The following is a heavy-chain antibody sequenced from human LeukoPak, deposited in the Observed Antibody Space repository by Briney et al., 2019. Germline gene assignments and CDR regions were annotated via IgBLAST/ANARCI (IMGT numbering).Heavy chain of an antibody. V-gene: IGHV4-30-4*01. Sequence: SQTLSLTCTVSGGSISSGDYYWSWIRQPPGKGLEWIGYIYYSGSTYYNPSLKSRVTISVDTSKNQFSLKLSSVTAADTAVYYCARLSDSSSWYTFPPPNYYYYYGMDVWGQGTTVTVSS. D-gene: IGHD6-13*01. J-gene: IGHJ6*02. CDR2: IYYSGST. CDR3: ARLSDSSSWYTFPPPNYYYYYGMDV. CDR1: GGSISSGDYY.